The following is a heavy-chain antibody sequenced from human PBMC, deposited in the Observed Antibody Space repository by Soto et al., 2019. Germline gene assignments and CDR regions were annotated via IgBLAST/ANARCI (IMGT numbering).Heavy chain of an antibody. CDR1: GGSINSGGYY. Sequence: TLSLTCTVSGGSINSGGYYWSWIRQHPGKGVEWIGYIYYSGSTYYNPSLKSRVTISGDTSKNQFSLRLSSVTAADTAVYYCARDGRGPGYCSGGSCSRHTWFDPWGQGTLVTVSS. J-gene: IGHJ5*02. CDR2: IYYSGST. D-gene: IGHD2-15*01. V-gene: IGHV4-31*03. CDR3: ARDGRGPGYCSGGSCSRHTWFDP.